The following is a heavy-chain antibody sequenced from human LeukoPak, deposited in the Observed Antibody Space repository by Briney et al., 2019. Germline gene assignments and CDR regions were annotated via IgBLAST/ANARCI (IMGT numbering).Heavy chain of an antibody. CDR2: IYYSGST. V-gene: IGHV4-59*01. J-gene: IGHJ3*02. CDR1: GGSISSYY. D-gene: IGHD3-22*01. CDR3: ARGGYYYDSSGYWGAFDI. Sequence: SETLSLTCTVSGGSISSYYWSWIRQPPGKGLEWIGYIYYSGSTNYNPSLKSRVTISVDTSKNQFSLRLSSVTAADTAVYYCARGGYYYDSSGYWGAFDIWGQGTMVTVSS.